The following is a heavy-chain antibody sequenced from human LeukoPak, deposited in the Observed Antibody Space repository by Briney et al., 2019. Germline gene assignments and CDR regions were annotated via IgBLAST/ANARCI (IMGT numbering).Heavy chain of an antibody. V-gene: IGHV1-2*02. D-gene: IGHD6-13*01. CDR2: INPNSGGT. J-gene: IGHJ4*02. Sequence: ASVKVSCKASGYTFTGYYMHWVRQAPGQGLEWMGWINPNSGGTNYAQKFQGRVTMARDTSISTAHMELSRLRSDDTAVYYCARVRAAQDPFDYWGQGTLVTVSS. CDR3: ARVRAAQDPFDY. CDR1: GYTFTGYY.